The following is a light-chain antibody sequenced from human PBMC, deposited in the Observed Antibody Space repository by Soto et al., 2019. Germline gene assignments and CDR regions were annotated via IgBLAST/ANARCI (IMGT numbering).Light chain of an antibody. Sequence: DLHKTQTLSTMCACVDDRVTITCRASQSISRWLAWYQQKPGKAPQALIYDASSLESGVPSRFSGNGSGTEFTLTISSLQPDDFATYYCQQYNTYSTFGQGTRLEIK. CDR2: DAS. CDR3: QQYNTYST. V-gene: IGKV1-5*01. CDR1: QSISRW. J-gene: IGKJ5*01.